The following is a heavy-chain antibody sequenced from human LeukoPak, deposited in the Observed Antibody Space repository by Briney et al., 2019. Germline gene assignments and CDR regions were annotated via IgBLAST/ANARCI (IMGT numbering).Heavy chain of an antibody. V-gene: IGHV3-21*01. CDR3: TRDRQGPRLYEMDI. CDR1: GFTFSSYS. D-gene: IGHD2-8*01. CDR2: ISSSSSSI. J-gene: IGHJ6*02. Sequence: GGSLRLSCAASGFTFSSYSMNWVRQAPGKGLEWVSSISSSSSSIYYADSVKGRFTISRDNAKNSLYLQMNSLRAEDTAVYYCTRDRQGPRLYEMDIWGQGTTVTVSS.